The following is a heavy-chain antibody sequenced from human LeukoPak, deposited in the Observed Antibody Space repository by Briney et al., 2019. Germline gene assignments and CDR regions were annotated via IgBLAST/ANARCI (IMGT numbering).Heavy chain of an antibody. CDR1: DASISSYF. CDR2: IYSSGST. Sequence: SETLSLTCSVSDASISSYFWSWIRQPPGRGLEWIGHIYSSGSTYYNPSLKGRVTVSMEPSRNQFSLKLASVTAADTGMYYCAIAESVTAFDIWGQGTMVTVSS. CDR3: AIAESVTAFDI. J-gene: IGHJ3*02. V-gene: IGHV4-4*09. D-gene: IGHD2-8*01.